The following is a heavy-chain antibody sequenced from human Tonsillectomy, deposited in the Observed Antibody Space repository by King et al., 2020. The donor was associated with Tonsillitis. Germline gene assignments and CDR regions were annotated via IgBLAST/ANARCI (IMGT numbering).Heavy chain of an antibody. J-gene: IGHJ4*02. V-gene: IGHV3-23*04. D-gene: IGHD3-22*01. CDR1: GFTFSSYA. Sequence: VQLVESGGGLVQPGGSLRLSCAASGFTFSSYAMSWVRQAPGKGLEWVSAISGSGASTYYADSVKGRFTISRDNSKNTLYLQMNSLRAEDTAVYYCAKNDYDSTPQIYYFDYWGQGTLVTVSS. CDR3: AKNDYDSTPQIYYFDY. CDR2: ISGSGAST.